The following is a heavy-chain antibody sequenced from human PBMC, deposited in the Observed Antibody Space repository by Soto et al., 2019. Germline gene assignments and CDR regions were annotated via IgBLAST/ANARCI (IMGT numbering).Heavy chain of an antibody. Sequence: GGSLRLSCAASGFTFSSYAMSWVRQAPGKGLEWVSAISGSGGSTYYADSVKGRFTISRDNSKNTLYLQMNSLRAEDTAVYYCAKDLFYYYGSGSYYIQDDYWGQGTLVTVSS. V-gene: IGHV3-23*01. J-gene: IGHJ4*02. CDR2: ISGSGGST. CDR3: AKDLFYYYGSGSYYIQDDY. D-gene: IGHD3-10*01. CDR1: GFTFSSYA.